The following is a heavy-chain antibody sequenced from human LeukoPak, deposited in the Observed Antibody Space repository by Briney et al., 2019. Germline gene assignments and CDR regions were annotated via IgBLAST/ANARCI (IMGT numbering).Heavy chain of an antibody. CDR2: IYHSGHT. J-gene: IGHJ5*02. V-gene: IGHV4-59*08. CDR1: GASVSSDY. CDR3: ARHPFQYPFDH. D-gene: IGHD4-4*01. Sequence: PETLSLTCTASGASVSSDYWSWIRQSPGKGLEWIGYIYHSGHTMSNPPLKSRVSLSLDTSNNQFSLKLSSVTAADTAVYYCARHPFQYPFDHWGQGTVVSVSS.